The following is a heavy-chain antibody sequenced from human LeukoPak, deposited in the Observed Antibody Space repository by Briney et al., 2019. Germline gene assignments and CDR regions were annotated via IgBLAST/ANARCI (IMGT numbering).Heavy chain of an antibody. J-gene: IGHJ5*02. D-gene: IGHD1-20*01. CDR1: GFTFSSYE. Sequence: PGGSLRLSCAASGFTFSSYEMNWVRQAPGKGLEWVSYISSSGSTIYYADSVKGRFTISRDNAKNSLYLQMNSLRAEDTAVYYCARAGITGTTPWFDPWGQGTLVTVSS. V-gene: IGHV3-48*03. CDR3: ARAGITGTTPWFDP. CDR2: ISSSGSTI.